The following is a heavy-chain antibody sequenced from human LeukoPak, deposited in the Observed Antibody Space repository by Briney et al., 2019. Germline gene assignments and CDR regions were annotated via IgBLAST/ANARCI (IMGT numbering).Heavy chain of an antibody. V-gene: IGHV1-69*13. CDR1: GGTFSSYA. D-gene: IGHD2-8*01. CDR2: IIPIFGTA. CDR3: ARSGCTNGVCSVGAFDI. J-gene: IGHJ3*02. Sequence: SVKVSCKASGGTFSSYAISWVRQAPGQRLEWMGGIIPIFGTANYAQKFQGRVTITADESTSTAYMELSSLRSEDTAVYYCARSGCTNGVCSVGAFDIWGQGTMVTVSS.